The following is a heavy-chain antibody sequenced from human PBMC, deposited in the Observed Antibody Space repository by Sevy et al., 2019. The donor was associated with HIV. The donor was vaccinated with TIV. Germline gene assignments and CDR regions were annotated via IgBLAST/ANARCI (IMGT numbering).Heavy chain of an antibody. J-gene: IGHJ4*02. CDR2: ISYDGTIK. D-gene: IGHD3-9*01. CDR1: GFTFGSYG. Sequence: GGSLRLSCAASGFTFGSYGMHWVRQAPGKGLEWVAVISYDGTIKSYADSVRGRFSISRDNADSTLYLLMDSLRAEDTAVYYCAKEGYDILTGFEPGTFDSWGQGTLVTVSS. CDR3: AKEGYDILTGFEPGTFDS. V-gene: IGHV3-30*18.